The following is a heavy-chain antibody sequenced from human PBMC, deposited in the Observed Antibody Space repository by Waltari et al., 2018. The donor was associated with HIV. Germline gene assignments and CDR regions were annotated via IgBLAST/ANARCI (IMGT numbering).Heavy chain of an antibody. CDR2: IYADGRT. D-gene: IGHD2-15*01. V-gene: IGHV4-61*01. Sequence: QVQLRESGPGLVKPSETLSLTCIVSGTSLGSGSYYWSWIRQSPEKTLEWIGFIYADGRTNYNPSFESRVTFSVDTSKNQCSLNMKSVTTADTAMYYCAKNPLSGEGYFDYWGQGTLVTVSS. J-gene: IGHJ4*02. CDR3: AKNPLSGEGYFDY. CDR1: GTSLGSGSYY.